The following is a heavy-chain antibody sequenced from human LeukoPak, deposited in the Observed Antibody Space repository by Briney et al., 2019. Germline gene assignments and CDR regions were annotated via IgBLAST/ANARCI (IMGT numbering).Heavy chain of an antibody. CDR3: ARDVGIDRYFDY. CDR2: IYYSGST. CDR1: GGSISSGDYY. J-gene: IGHJ4*02. D-gene: IGHD6-13*01. V-gene: IGHV4-31*03. Sequence: PSEALSLTCTVSGGSISSGDYYWSWIRQPPGKGLEWIGYIYYSGSTYYNPSLKSRVTISVDTSKNQFSLKLSSVTAADTAVYYCARDVGIDRYFDYWGQGTLVTVSS.